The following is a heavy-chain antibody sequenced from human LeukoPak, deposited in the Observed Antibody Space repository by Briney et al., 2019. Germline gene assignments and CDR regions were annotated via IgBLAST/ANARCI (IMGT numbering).Heavy chain of an antibody. J-gene: IGHJ4*02. D-gene: IGHD6-19*01. CDR3: AKDAQTASYSSGWSQKSSGYFDY. CDR1: GFTFSSYS. V-gene: IGHV3-21*01. Sequence: PGGSLRLSCAGSGFTFSSYSMNWVRQAPGKGLEWVSSISTSSSYIYYADSVKGRFTISRDNSKNTLYLQMNSLRAEDTAVYYCAKDAQTASYSSGWSQKSSGYFDYWGQGTLVTVSS. CDR2: ISTSSSYI.